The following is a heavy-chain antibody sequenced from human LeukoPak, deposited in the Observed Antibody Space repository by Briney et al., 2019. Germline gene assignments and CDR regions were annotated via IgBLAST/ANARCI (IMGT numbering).Heavy chain of an antibody. CDR3: ARESRLPAAIDYYYYMDV. D-gene: IGHD2-2*02. Sequence: GGSLRLSCAASGFTVSSNYMSWVRQAPGKGLEWVSVIYSGGSTYYADSVKGRFTISRDNAKNSLYLQMNSLRAEDTAVYYCARESRLPAAIDYYYYMDVWGKGTTVTVSS. CDR2: IYSGGST. CDR1: GFTVSSNY. V-gene: IGHV3-53*01. J-gene: IGHJ6*03.